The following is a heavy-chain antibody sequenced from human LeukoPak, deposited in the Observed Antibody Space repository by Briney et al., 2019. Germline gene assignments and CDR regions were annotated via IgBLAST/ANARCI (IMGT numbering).Heavy chain of an antibody. V-gene: IGHV1-46*01. CDR3: ARDCSSTSCYAGPPN. J-gene: IGHJ4*02. Sequence: ASVKVSCKASGYTFTSYYMQWVRQAPGQGLEWMGIINPSGGSTSYAQKFQGRVTITADESTSTAYMELSSLRSEDTAVYYCARDCSSTSCYAGPPNWGQGTLVTVSS. CDR1: GYTFTSYY. CDR2: INPSGGST. D-gene: IGHD2-2*01.